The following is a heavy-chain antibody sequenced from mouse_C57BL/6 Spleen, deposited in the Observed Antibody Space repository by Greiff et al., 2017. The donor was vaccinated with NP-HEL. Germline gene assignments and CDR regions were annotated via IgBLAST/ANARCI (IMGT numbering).Heavy chain of an antibody. J-gene: IGHJ2*01. D-gene: IGHD1-1*01. V-gene: IGHV5-9*01. CDR3: ARYYYGSSRYFDY. CDR1: GFTFSSYT. Sequence: EVQLVESGGGLVKPGGSLKLSCAASGFTFSSYTMSWVRQTPEKRLEWVATISGGGGNTYYPDSVKGRFTISRDNAKNTLYLQMSSLRSEDTALYYCARYYYGSSRYFDYWGQGTTLTVSS. CDR2: ISGGGGNT.